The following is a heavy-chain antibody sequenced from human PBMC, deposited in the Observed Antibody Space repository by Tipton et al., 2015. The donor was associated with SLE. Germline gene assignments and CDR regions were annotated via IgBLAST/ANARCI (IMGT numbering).Heavy chain of an antibody. CDR3: AKSGDIVLVVYGCFDY. D-gene: IGHD2-8*02. Sequence: SLRLSCAASGFTFSGSAMHWVRQASGKGLEWVGRIRSKANSYATAYAASVKGRFTISRDDSKNTAYLQMNSLKTEETAVYYCAKSGDIVLVVYGCFDYWGQGTLVTVSS. CDR2: IRSKANSYAT. V-gene: IGHV3-73*01. CDR1: GFTFSGSA. J-gene: IGHJ4*02.